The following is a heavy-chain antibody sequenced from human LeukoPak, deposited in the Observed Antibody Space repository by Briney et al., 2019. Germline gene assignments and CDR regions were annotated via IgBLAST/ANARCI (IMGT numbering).Heavy chain of an antibody. Sequence: SQTLSLTCAISGDSVSSISAAWIWVRQSPSRGLEWLGRTYYRSKWYNDYAVSVKSRITMNPDTSKNQLSLQLNSMTPEDTAVYYCSRERIDAFDIWGQGTMVIVSS. CDR1: GDSVSSISAA. V-gene: IGHV6-1*01. J-gene: IGHJ3*02. D-gene: IGHD2-15*01. CDR3: SRERIDAFDI. CDR2: TYYRSKWYN.